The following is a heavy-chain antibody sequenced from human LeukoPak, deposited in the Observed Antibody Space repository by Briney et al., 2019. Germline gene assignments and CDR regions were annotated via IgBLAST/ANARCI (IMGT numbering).Heavy chain of an antibody. CDR3: ARGYCSGGSCYWSVTTVLVYFDC. Sequence: PSETLSLTCSVSGGSISSYYWSWIRQPPGKGLEWIGYIYYSGSTNYNPSLKSRVTISVDTSKNQFSLKLSSVTAADTAVYYCARGYCSGGSCYWSVTTVLVYFDCWGQGTLVTVSS. J-gene: IGHJ4*02. CDR2: IYYSGST. D-gene: IGHD2-15*01. V-gene: IGHV4-59*08. CDR1: GGSISSYY.